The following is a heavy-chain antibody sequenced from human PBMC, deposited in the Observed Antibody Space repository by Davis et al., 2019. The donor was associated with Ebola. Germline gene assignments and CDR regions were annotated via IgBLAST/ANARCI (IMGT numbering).Heavy chain of an antibody. D-gene: IGHD6-6*01. CDR1: GGSFSGYY. CDR2: INHSGST. V-gene: IGHV4-34*01. Sequence: MPGGSLRLSCAVYGGSFSGYYWSWIRQPPGKGLEWIGEINHSGSTNYNPSLKSRVTISVDTSKNQFSLKLSSVTAADTVVYYCARMSIAARPIDYWGQGTLVTVSS. J-gene: IGHJ4*02. CDR3: ARMSIAARPIDY.